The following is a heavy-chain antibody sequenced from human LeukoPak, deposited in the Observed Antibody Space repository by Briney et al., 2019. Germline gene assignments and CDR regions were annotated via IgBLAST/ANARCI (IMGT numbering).Heavy chain of an antibody. J-gene: IGHJ6*02. CDR3: ARDGGYGSGSYYMDV. CDR2: INHSGGT. Sequence: PSETLSLTCAVYGVSFSGYSWNWIRQPPVKGLEWIGEINHSGGTNYNPPLKSRVTISVDTSKKQFSLKLSSVTAADTAVYYCARDGGYGSGSYYMDVWGQGATVTVSS. D-gene: IGHD3-10*01. V-gene: IGHV4-34*01. CDR1: GVSFSGYS.